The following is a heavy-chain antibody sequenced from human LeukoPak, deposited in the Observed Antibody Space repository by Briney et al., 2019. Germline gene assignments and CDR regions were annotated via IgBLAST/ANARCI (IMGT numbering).Heavy chain of an antibody. V-gene: IGHV3-30*18. CDR2: ISYDKSHK. J-gene: IGHJ6*02. Sequence: GGSLRLSCEASGFNFNLYGMHWVRQSPGRGLQRVAVISYDKSHKEYLDSVKGRFTISRDDSESTLFLEMNSLRPEDTGVYYCAKDSASGPFYYFGMDVWGQGTTVTVS. CDR3: AKDSASGPFYYFGMDV. CDR1: GFNFNLYG. D-gene: IGHD2-15*01.